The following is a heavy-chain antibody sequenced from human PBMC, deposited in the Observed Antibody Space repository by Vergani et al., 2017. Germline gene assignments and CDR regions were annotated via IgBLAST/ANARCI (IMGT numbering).Heavy chain of an antibody. CDR3: ARTESFILRYFHWAL. D-gene: IGHD3-9*01. CDR1: GGPITSSSYY. J-gene: IGHJ4*02. CDR2: IYHSGCA. Sequence: QLHLQESGPGLVKPSETLSLTCTVSGGPITSSSYYWGWIRQPPGKGLEWIGNIYHSGCAYYNPSLKGRVTISVDTSKNHFSLGVTSVTAADTAIYFCARTESFILRYFHWALWGQGTLGTGSS. V-gene: IGHV4-39*02.